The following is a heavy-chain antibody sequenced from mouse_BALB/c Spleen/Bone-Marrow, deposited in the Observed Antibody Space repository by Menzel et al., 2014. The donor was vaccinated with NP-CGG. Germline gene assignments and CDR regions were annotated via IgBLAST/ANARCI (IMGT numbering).Heavy chain of an antibody. D-gene: IGHD4-1*01. CDR3: ATGTFAY. CDR2: ISNGGGST. CDR1: GFTFSSYT. V-gene: IGHV5-12-2*01. J-gene: IGHJ3*01. Sequence: EVKLMESGGGLVQPGGSLKLSCAASGFTFSSYTMSWVRQTPEKRLEWVAYISNGGGSTYYPDTVKARFTISRDNAKNTLYLQMSSLKSEDTAMYYCATGTFAYWGQGTLVTVSA.